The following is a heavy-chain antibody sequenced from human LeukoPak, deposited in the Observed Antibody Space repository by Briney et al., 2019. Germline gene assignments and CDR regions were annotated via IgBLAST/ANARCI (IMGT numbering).Heavy chain of an antibody. CDR3: ARVRPPTNCGNNCYTGSGAFDI. D-gene: IGHD2-2*02. Sequence: GGSLRLSCAASGFTFSNYAMYWVRQAPGKGLEYVSAISSNGGSTYYANSVKGRFTISRDNAKNSLYLQMNSLRVEDTAVFYCARVRPPTNCGNNCYTGSGAFDIWGQGTMVTVSS. V-gene: IGHV3-64*01. CDR1: GFTFSNYA. CDR2: ISSNGGST. J-gene: IGHJ3*02.